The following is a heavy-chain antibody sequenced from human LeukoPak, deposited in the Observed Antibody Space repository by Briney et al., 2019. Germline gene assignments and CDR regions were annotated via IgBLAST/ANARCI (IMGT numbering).Heavy chain of an antibody. CDR1: AGSLSTYY. Sequence: SETLSLTCTVSAGSLSTYYWSWIRQPPGKELEWIGYIYYSGSTNYNPSLKSRVTMSVDTSKNQFSLKLSSVTAADTAVYYCARQGSVGLADAFDIWGQGTMVTVSS. V-gene: IGHV4-59*08. CDR2: IYYSGST. CDR3: ARQGSVGLADAFDI. J-gene: IGHJ3*02. D-gene: IGHD6-19*01.